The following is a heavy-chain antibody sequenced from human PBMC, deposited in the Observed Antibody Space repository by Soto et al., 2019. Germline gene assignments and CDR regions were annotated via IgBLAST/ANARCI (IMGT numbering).Heavy chain of an antibody. CDR2: IDPSDSYT. CDR1: GYSFTSYW. V-gene: IGHV5-10-1*01. CDR3: ARQDCSGGSCYHRLAFDI. D-gene: IGHD2-15*01. J-gene: IGHJ3*02. Sequence: PGESVKISCKGSGYSFTSYWISWVRQMPGKGLEWMGRIDPSDSYTNYSPSFQGHVTISADKSISTAYLQWSSLKASDTAMYYCARQDCSGGSCYHRLAFDIWGQGTMVTVSS.